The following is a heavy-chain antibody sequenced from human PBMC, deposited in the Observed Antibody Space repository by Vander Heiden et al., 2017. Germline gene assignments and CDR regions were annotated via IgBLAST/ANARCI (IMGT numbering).Heavy chain of an antibody. CDR1: GFTFINHA. V-gene: IGHV3-23*01. CDR2: ITDGGVTT. CDR3: ARAPAIAGRSYFYYGMEV. J-gene: IGHJ6*02. D-gene: IGHD6-6*01. Sequence: VQLLESGGDLVQPGGSLRLSCAGSGFTFINHAMIWVRQSPGKGLEWVSAITDGGVTTYYADSVRGRFTISRDNSINTLYLQMNSLRGEDTAVYYCARAPAIAGRSYFYYGMEVWGQGTTVNV.